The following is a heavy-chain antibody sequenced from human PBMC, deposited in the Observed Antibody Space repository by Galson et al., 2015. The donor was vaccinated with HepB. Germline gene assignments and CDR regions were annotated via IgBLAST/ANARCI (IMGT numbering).Heavy chain of an antibody. Sequence: ETLSLTCAVYGGSFSTHYWSWIRQPPGKGLEWIGEINHSGSTNYNPSLKSRVTISVATSKNRFSLRLSSVTAADTAVYYCARAVYYDFWNGFGPWGQGTLVTVSS. CDR2: INHSGST. J-gene: IGHJ5*02. V-gene: IGHV4-34*01. CDR1: GGSFSTHY. D-gene: IGHD3-3*01. CDR3: ARAVYYDFWNGFGP.